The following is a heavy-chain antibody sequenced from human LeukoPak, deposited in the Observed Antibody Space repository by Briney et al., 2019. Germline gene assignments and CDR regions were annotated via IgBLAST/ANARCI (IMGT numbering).Heavy chain of an antibody. J-gene: IGHJ4*02. D-gene: IGHD5-18*01. CDR2: IYYSGST. Sequence: SETLSLTCTVSGGSISSYYWSWIRQPPGKGLEWIGFIYYSGSTSYNPSLKSRVTISVDTSKNQFSLRLSSVTATDTAEYFCARHQMRYSYGTLFDYWGQGTLVTVSS. V-gene: IGHV4-59*08. CDR3: ARHQMRYSYGTLFDY. CDR1: GGSISSYY.